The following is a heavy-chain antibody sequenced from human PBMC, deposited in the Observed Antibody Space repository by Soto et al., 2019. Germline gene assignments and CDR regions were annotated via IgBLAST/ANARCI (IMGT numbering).Heavy chain of an antibody. CDR3: ARAPDYGGNPAADY. Sequence: QVQLVQSGAEVKKPGSSVKVSCKASGGTFSSYAISWVRQAPGQGLEWMGGIIPIFGTANYAQKFQGRVTITADKSTSTADMELSSLRAEDTAVYDCARAPDYGGNPAADYWGQGTLVTVSS. CDR1: GGTFSSYA. CDR2: IIPIFGTA. V-gene: IGHV1-69*06. D-gene: IGHD4-17*01. J-gene: IGHJ4*02.